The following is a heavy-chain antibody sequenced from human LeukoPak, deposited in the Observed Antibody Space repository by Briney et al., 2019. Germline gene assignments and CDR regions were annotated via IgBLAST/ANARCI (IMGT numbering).Heavy chain of an antibody. V-gene: IGHV4-4*07. CDR2: IYTSGST. D-gene: IGHD4-23*01. CDR3: ARDSARIGNSPYYYYYMDV. J-gene: IGHJ6*03. CDR1: GGSISSYY. Sequence: KASETLSFTCTVSGGSISSYYWSWIRQPAGKGLEWIGRIYTSGSTNYNPSLKSRVTMSVDTSKNQFSLKLSSVTAADTAVYYCARDSARIGNSPYYYYYMDVWGKGTTVTISS.